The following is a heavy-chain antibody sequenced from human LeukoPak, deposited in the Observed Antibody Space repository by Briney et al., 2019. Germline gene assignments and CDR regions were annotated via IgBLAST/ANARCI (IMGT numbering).Heavy chain of an antibody. V-gene: IGHV1-2*02. CDR2: INPNSGGT. J-gene: IGHJ5*02. CDR3: ARADGRYCSSTSCQGGWFDP. D-gene: IGHD2-2*01. Sequence: ASVKVSCKASGYTFTGYYMHWVRQAPGQGLEWMGWINPNSGGTNYAQKFQGRVTMTRDTCISTAYMELSRLRSDDTAVYYCARADGRYCSSTSCQGGWFDPWGQGTLVTVSS. CDR1: GYTFTGYY.